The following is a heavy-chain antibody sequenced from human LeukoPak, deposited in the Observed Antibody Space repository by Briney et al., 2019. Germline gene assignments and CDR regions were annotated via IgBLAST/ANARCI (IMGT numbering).Heavy chain of an antibody. CDR2: ISNSGTTK. V-gene: IGHV3-48*03. J-gene: IGHJ3*02. D-gene: IGHD2/OR15-2a*01. CDR1: GFTFSSYE. Sequence: GGSLRLSCAASGFTFSSYEMNWVRQGPGKGLEWVSYISNSGTTKYYADSVKGRFTLSRDNAKKSLSLQMNSLRAEDTVIYYCARSNRDAFDMWGQGTVVTVSS. CDR3: ARSNRDAFDM.